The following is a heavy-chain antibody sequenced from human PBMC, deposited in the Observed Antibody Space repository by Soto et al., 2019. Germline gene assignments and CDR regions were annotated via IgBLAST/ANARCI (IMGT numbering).Heavy chain of an antibody. CDR1: GGSISSGGYY. V-gene: IGHV4-31*03. CDR3: AREASANWNYYFDY. Sequence: QVQLQESGPGLVKPSQTLSLTCTVSGGSISSGGYYWSWIRQHPGKGLEWIGYIYYSGSTYYNPSLKSRVTISVDTSKNQCSLKLSSVTAADTAVYYCAREASANWNYYFDYWGQGTLVTVSS. D-gene: IGHD1-1*01. CDR2: IYYSGST. J-gene: IGHJ4*02.